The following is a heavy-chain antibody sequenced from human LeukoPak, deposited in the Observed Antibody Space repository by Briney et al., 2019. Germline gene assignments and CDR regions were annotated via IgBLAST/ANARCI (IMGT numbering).Heavy chain of an antibody. CDR2: IYPGDSDT. Sequence: GESLKISCKGSGYSFTSYLIGWVRQMPGKGLEWMGIIYPGDSDTRYSPSFQGQVTTSADKSISPAYLQWSSLKASDTAMYYCARLSTLYCSSTSCYAFDIWGQGTMVTVSS. CDR3: ARLSTLYCSSTSCYAFDI. CDR1: GYSFTSYL. V-gene: IGHV5-51*01. J-gene: IGHJ3*02. D-gene: IGHD2-2*01.